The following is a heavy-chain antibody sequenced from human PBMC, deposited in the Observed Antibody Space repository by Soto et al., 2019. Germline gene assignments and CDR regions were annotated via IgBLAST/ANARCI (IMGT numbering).Heavy chain of an antibody. D-gene: IGHD3-16*02. Sequence: GASVKVSCKASGGTFSSYAISWVRQAPGQGLEWMGGIIPIFGTANYAQKFQGRVTITADESTSTAYMELSSLRSEDTAVYYCARYDYVWGSYRYTTRSYYYYGMDVWGQGTTVTSP. CDR1: GGTFSSYA. CDR3: ARYDYVWGSYRYTTRSYYYYGMDV. V-gene: IGHV1-69*13. J-gene: IGHJ6*02. CDR2: IIPIFGTA.